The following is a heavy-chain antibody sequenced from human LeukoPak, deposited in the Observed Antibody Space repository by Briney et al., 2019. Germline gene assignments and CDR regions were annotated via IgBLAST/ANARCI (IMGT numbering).Heavy chain of an antibody. J-gene: IGHJ4*02. D-gene: IGHD3-10*01. CDR2: ISAYNGNT. V-gene: IGHV1-18*01. Sequence: ASVKVSCKASGYTVTSYGIRWVRQAPGQGLEWMGWISAYNGNTNYAQKLQGRVTMTTDTSTRTAYMELRSLRSDDTAVYYCARGITMVRGVSLGYWGQGSLVTVSS. CDR1: GYTVTSYG. CDR3: ARGITMVRGVSLGY.